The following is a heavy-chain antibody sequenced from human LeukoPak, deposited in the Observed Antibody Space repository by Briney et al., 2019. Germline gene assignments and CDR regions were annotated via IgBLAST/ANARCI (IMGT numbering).Heavy chain of an antibody. D-gene: IGHD6-6*01. V-gene: IGHV4-39*07. J-gene: IGHJ5*02. Sequence: SETLSLTCTVSSGSISTSNYYWGWVRQPPGKALEWIGEINHSGSTNYNPSLKSRVTISVDTSKNQFSLKLSSVTAADTAVYYCATHGASGGSSSSEPRGNKRRNWFDPWGQGTLVTVSS. CDR3: ATHGASGGSSSSEPRGNKRRNWFDP. CDR2: INHSGST. CDR1: SGSISTSNYY.